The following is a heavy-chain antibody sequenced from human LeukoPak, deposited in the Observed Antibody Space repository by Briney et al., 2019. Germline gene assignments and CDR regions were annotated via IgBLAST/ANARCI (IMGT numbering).Heavy chain of an antibody. D-gene: IGHD6-25*01. CDR1: GFTFSDYG. J-gene: IGHJ6*03. Sequence: RTGGSLRLSCAASGFTFSDYGMSWVRPAPGKRLEWVSGINWNGGSTGYADSVKGRFTISRDNAKNSLYLQMNSLRAEDTALYYCARQRSYYYYYMDVWGKGTTVTISS. CDR2: INWNGGST. V-gene: IGHV3-20*04. CDR3: ARQRSYYYYYMDV.